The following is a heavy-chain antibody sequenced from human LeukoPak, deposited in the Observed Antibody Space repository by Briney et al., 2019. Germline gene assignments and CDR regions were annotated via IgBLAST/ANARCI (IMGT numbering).Heavy chain of an antibody. CDR1: GFTFSSYA. J-gene: IGHJ4*02. V-gene: IGHV3-23*01. Sequence: PGGSLRLSCAASGFTFSSYAMSWVRQAPGKGLEWVSAISGSGGSTYYADSVKGRFTISRDNSKNTLYLQMNSLRAEDTAVYYCAKDFSATRDYGDFYFDYWGQGTLVTVSS. CDR3: AKDFSATRDYGDFYFDY. CDR2: ISGSGGST. D-gene: IGHD4-17*01.